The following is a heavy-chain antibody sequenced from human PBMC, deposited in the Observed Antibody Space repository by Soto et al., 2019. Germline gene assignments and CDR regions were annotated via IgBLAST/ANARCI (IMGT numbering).Heavy chain of an antibody. D-gene: IGHD5-12*01. CDR3: ARGGRLRHVDY. V-gene: IGHV3-30-3*01. J-gene: IGHJ4*02. CDR1: GFTFSSYA. Sequence: QVQLVESGGGVVQPGRSLRLSCAASGFTFSSYALHWVRQAPGKGLEWVAVISYDGSNKYYADSVKGRFTISRDNSKNTLYLQMNSLRAEDTAVYYSARGGRLRHVDYCDQGTPVTVSS. CDR2: ISYDGSNK.